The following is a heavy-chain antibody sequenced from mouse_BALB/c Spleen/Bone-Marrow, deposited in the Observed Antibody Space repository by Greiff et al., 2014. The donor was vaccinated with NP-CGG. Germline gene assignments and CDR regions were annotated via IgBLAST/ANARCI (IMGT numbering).Heavy chain of an antibody. J-gene: IGHJ3*01. CDR3: ARHDSAWFAY. V-gene: IGHV5-9-3*01. D-gene: IGHD2-4*01. CDR2: ISSGGSYT. CDR1: GFTFSSYA. Sequence: DVHLVESGGGLVKPGGSLKLSCAASGFTFSSYAMSWVRQTPEKRLEWVATISSGGSYTYYPDCVKGRFTISRDNAKNTLYLQMSSLRSEDTAMYYCARHDSAWFAYWGQGTLVTVSA.